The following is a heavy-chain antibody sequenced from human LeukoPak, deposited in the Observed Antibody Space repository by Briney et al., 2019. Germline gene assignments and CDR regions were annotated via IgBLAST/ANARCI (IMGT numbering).Heavy chain of an antibody. CDR1: GFTFDDYA. V-gene: IGHV3-9*01. J-gene: IGHJ4*02. CDR2: ISWNSGSI. Sequence: GGSLRLSCAASGFTFDDYAMHWVRQAPGKGLEWVSGISWNSGSIGYADSVKGRFTISRDNAKNSLYLQMSSLRAEDTALYYCAKDAALRYFDWAYFDYWGQGTLVTVSS. D-gene: IGHD3-9*01. CDR3: AKDAALRYFDWAYFDY.